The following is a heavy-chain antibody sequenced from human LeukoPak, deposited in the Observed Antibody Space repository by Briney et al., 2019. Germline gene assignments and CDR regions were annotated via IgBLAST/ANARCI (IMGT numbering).Heavy chain of an antibody. CDR2: IKQDGSEK. V-gene: IGHV3-7*01. CDR3: ARDYVWGSSESDY. Sequence: GGPLRLSCAASGFTFSNYWMTWFRQPPGKGLEWVGNIKQDGSEKYYVDSVKGRFTISRDNAKNSLYLQMNSLRVEDTAIYYCARDYVWGSSESDYWGQGTLVTVSS. J-gene: IGHJ4*02. D-gene: IGHD7-27*01. CDR1: GFTFSNYW.